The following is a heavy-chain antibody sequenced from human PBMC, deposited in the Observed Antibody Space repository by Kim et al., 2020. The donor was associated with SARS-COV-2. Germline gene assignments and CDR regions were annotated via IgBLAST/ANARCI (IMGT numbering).Heavy chain of an antibody. CDR2: INHSGST. Sequence: SETLSLTCAVYGGSFSGYYWSWIRQPPGKGLEWIGEINHSGSTNYDPSLKSRVTISVDTSKNQFSLKLSSVTAADMAVYYCARPSPYDSSGYYYDYWGQGTLVTVSS. CDR3: ARPSPYDSSGYYYDY. D-gene: IGHD3-22*01. J-gene: IGHJ4*02. CDR1: GGSFSGYY. V-gene: IGHV4-34*01.